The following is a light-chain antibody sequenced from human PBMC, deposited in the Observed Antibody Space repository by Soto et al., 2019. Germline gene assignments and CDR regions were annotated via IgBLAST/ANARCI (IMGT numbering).Light chain of an antibody. CDR1: QSISSY. CDR3: QQSYSTPPWT. V-gene: IGKV1-39*01. J-gene: IGKJ1*01. CDR2: AAS. Sequence: DIQMTQSPSSLSASVGDRVTITCLASQSISSYLNWYQQKPGKAPKPLIYAASSLQSGVPSRFSGSGSGTDFTLTISSLQPEDFATYYCQQSYSTPPWTFGQGTKVDIK.